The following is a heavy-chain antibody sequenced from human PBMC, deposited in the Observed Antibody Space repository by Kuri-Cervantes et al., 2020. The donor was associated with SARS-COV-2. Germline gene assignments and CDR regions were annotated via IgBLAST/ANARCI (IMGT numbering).Heavy chain of an antibody. V-gene: IGHV5-10-1*01. CDR3: ARDMTYYYYGMDV. Sequence: KVSCHGSGYSFTSYWISWVRQMPGKGLEWMGRIDPSDSYTNYSPSFQGHVTISADKSISTAYLQWSSLKASDTAMYYCARDMTYYYYGMDVWGQGTTVTVSS. CDR2: IDPSDSYT. CDR1: GYSFTSYW. J-gene: IGHJ6*02.